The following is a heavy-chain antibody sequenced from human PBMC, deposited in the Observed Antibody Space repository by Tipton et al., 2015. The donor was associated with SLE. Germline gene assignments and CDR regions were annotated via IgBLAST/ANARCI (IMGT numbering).Heavy chain of an antibody. D-gene: IGHD2-21*01. CDR2: ITYSGHT. CDR3: GSSQSPYCDGDCSAFDY. CDR1: GGPLNHGGYY. V-gene: IGHV4-31*03. J-gene: IGHJ4*02. Sequence: TLSLTCTVSGGPLNHGGYYWNYIRQHPGEGLEWIGHITYSGHTLYNPSLQSRVTISVDTSKNQFSLKLGSVTAADTAVYYCGSSQSPYCDGDCSAFDYWGQGTLVTVSS.